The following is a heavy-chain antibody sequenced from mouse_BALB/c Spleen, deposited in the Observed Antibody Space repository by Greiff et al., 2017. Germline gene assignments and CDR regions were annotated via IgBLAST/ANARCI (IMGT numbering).Heavy chain of an antibody. CDR1: GYTFTSYW. CDR3: ARGGYYAMDY. J-gene: IGHJ4*01. CDR2: INPSNGRT. V-gene: IGHV1S81*02. Sequence: VQLQQSGAELVKPGASVKLSCKASGYTFTSYWMHWVKQRPGQGLEWIGEINPSNGRTNYNEKFKSKATLTVDKSSSTAYMQLSSLTSEDSAVYCCARGGYYAMDYWGQGTSVTVSS.